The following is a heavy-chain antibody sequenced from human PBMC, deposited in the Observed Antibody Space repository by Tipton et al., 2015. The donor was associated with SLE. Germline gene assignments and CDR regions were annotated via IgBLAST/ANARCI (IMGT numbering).Heavy chain of an antibody. Sequence: QVQLVQSGPEVKKPGASVKVSCKASGYTFTSYYMHWVRQAPGQGLEWMGIINPSGGSTSYAQKFQGRVTMTRDTSTSTVYMELSSLRSEDTAVYYCSRGTPASESVVVPAAIRAFDIWGQGTMVTVSS. V-gene: IGHV1-46*01. CDR3: SRGTPASESVVVPAAIRAFDI. CDR1: GYTFTSYY. J-gene: IGHJ3*02. CDR2: INPSGGST. D-gene: IGHD2-2*01.